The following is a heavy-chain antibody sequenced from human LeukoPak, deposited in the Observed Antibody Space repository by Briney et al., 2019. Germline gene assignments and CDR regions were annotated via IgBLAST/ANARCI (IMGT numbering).Heavy chain of an antibody. CDR3: ARAASGSYPGYFDY. J-gene: IGHJ4*02. D-gene: IGHD1-26*01. CDR1: GFTFSSYW. V-gene: IGHV3-7*01. CDR2: INQDGSAK. Sequence: GGSLRLSCAASGFTFSSYWTSWVRQAPGKGLEWVANINQDGSAKYSVDSVKGRFTISRDNAKNSLYLQMNSLRAEDTAVYYCARAASGSYPGYFDYWGQGTLVTVSS.